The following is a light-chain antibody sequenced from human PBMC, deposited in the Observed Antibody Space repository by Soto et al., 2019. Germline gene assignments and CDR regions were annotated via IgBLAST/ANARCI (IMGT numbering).Light chain of an antibody. CDR1: SSNIENNY. CDR2: DNY. J-gene: IGLJ1*01. V-gene: IGLV1-51*01. Sequence: QSVLTQPPSVSAAPGQKVTISCSGSSSNIENNYVSWYQQLPRTAPKLLIYDNYERPSGIPDRFSGSKSGTSATLGITGLQTGDEADYYCGTWDTSLSAYVFGTGTKVTVL. CDR3: GTWDTSLSAYV.